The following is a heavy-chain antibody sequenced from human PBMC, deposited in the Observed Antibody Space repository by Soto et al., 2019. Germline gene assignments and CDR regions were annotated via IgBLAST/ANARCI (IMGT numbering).Heavy chain of an antibody. V-gene: IGHV5-51*01. Sequence: PGESVKISCKGSGYIFAIYWIAWVRQTPGKGLEWMGIIYPDDSDTRYSPSFQGQVTISADKSISTAYLQWSSLKASDTAMFYCARLYGDGNWFDYWGQGTLVTVSS. J-gene: IGHJ5*01. CDR2: IYPDDSDT. CDR3: ARLYGDGNWFDY. CDR1: GYIFAIYW. D-gene: IGHD4-17*01.